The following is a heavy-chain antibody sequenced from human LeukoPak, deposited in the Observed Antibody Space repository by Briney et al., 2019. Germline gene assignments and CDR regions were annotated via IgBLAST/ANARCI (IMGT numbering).Heavy chain of an antibody. CDR1: GGSTNNYY. D-gene: IGHD3-10*01. V-gene: IGHV4-59*01. J-gene: IGHJ6*02. CDR3: ARDRITMVRGALRYYGMDV. CDR2: IYYSGST. Sequence: SETLSLTCTVSGGSTNNYYWSWIRQPPGKGLEWIGYIYYSGSTNYNPSLKSRVTISVDTSENQFSLKLNSVTAADTAVYYCARDRITMVRGALRYYGMDVWGQGTTVTVSS.